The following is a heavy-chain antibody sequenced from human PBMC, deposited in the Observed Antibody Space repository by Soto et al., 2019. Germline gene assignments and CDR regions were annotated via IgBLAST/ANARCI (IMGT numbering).Heavy chain of an antibody. V-gene: IGHV1-3*01. CDR1: GHTFTSYA. CDR3: ARDANIVVVVAATEYYFDY. D-gene: IGHD2-15*01. J-gene: IGHJ4*02. Sequence: QVQLVQSGAEVKKPGASVKVSCKASGHTFTSYAMHWVRQAPGQRLEWMGWINAGNGNTKYSQKFQGRVTITRDTSASTAYMELSSLRSEDTAVYYCARDANIVVVVAATEYYFDYWGQGTLVTVSS. CDR2: INAGNGNT.